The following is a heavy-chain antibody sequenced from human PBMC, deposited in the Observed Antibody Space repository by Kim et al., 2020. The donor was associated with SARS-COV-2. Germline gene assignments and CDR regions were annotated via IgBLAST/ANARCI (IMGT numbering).Heavy chain of an antibody. CDR3: ARDLGYCSGGSCSSDAFDI. V-gene: IGHV4-31*02. D-gene: IGHD2-15*01. Sequence: SRVTISVDTSKNQFSLKLSSVTAADTAVYYCARDLGYCSGGSCSSDAFDIWGQGTMVTVSS. J-gene: IGHJ3*02.